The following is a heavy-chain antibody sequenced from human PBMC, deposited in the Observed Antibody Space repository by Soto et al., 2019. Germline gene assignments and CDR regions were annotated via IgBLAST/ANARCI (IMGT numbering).Heavy chain of an antibody. CDR2: ISGFNGNT. CDR3: ARIGVSSGHESPDFDS. J-gene: IGHJ4*02. CDR1: GYTFNFYG. D-gene: IGHD3-16*01. V-gene: IGHV1-18*01. Sequence: ASVKVSCKSSGYTFNFYGITWVRQAPGQGLEWMGWISGFNGNTNYAADLQGRVTMTTDTSTSTAYMELRGLRSDDTAVYYCARIGVSSGHESPDFDSWGQGTLVTVSS.